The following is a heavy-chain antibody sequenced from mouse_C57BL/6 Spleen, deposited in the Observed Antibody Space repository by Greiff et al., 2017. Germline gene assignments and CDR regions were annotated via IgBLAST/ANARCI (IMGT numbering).Heavy chain of an antibody. CDR2: ISGGGSYT. D-gene: IGHD1-1*01. J-gene: IGHJ3*01. CDR3: ARGNAITTVVAD. V-gene: IGHV5-4*01. CDR1: GFTFSSYA. Sequence: EVQLVESGAGLVKPGGSLKLSCAASGFTFSSYAMSWVRQTPGKRLEWVATISGGGSYTYYPDNVKGRFTISRDNTKNNLYLQMSHLTSEDTAMYYCARGNAITTVVADWGQGTLVTVSA.